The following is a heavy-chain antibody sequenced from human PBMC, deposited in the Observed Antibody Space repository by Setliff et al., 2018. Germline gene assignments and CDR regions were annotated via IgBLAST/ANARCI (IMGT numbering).Heavy chain of an antibody. Sequence: LRLSCAASGLIFTSYSMNWVRQAPGKGLEWVSSISSSSAYVYYADSVKGRFTISRDNAKNSVYLQMNSLRAEDTAVYYCVRAFWTYSDHASLACFDYWGQGALVTVSS. CDR3: VRAFWTYSDHASLACFDY. D-gene: IGHD5-12*01. CDR2: ISSSSAYV. V-gene: IGHV3-21*01. J-gene: IGHJ4*02. CDR1: GLIFTSYS.